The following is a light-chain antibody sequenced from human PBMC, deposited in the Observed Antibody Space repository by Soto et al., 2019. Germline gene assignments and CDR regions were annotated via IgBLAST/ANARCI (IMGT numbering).Light chain of an antibody. Sequence: QSALTQPPSASGSPGQSVTISCIGTSSDVGGYNYVSWYQQHPGKAPKLMIYEVSKRPSGVPDRFSGSKSGNPASLTVSGLKAEDEADYYCSSYAASNNLGVFGGGTKLTVL. CDR2: EVS. V-gene: IGLV2-8*01. CDR3: SSYAASNNLGV. J-gene: IGLJ2*01. CDR1: SSDVGGYNY.